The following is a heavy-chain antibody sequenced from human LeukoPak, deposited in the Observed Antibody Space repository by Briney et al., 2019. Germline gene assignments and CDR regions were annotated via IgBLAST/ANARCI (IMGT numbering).Heavy chain of an antibody. CDR1: GGSISSYY. D-gene: IGHD3-22*01. CDR3: ASLLVGSGYSLSFDY. CDR2: IYYSGST. Sequence: SETLSLTCTVSGGSISSYYWSWIRQPPGKGLEWIGYIYYSGSTNYNPSLKSRVTISVDTSKNQFSLKLSSVTAADTAVYYCASLLVGSGYSLSFDYWGQGTLVTVSS. J-gene: IGHJ4*02. V-gene: IGHV4-59*08.